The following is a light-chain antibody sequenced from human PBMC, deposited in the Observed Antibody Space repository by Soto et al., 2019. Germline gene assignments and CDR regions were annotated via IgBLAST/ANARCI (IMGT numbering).Light chain of an antibody. CDR3: QQYGSSPPIT. CDR2: GAS. CDR1: QSVSGN. J-gene: IGKJ5*01. Sequence: TQSPSTLSVSPGERATLSCRASQSVSGNLAWYQQKPGQAPRLLIYGASSRATGIPDRFSGSGSGTDFTLTISRLEPEDFAVYYCQQYGSSPPITFGQGTRLEI. V-gene: IGKV3-20*01.